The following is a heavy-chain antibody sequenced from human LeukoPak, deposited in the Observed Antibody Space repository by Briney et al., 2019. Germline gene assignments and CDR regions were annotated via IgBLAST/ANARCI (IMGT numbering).Heavy chain of an antibody. J-gene: IGHJ3*02. CDR2: ISWNSGSI. CDR3: AKDKYQLLRGAFDI. D-gene: IGHD2-2*01. V-gene: IGHV3-9*01. Sequence: PGRSLRLSCAASGFTFDDYAMHWVRQAPGKGLEWVSGISWNSGSIDYADSVKGRFTISRDNAKNSLYLQMNSLRAEDTALYYCAKDKYQLLRGAFDIWGQGTMVTVSS. CDR1: GFTFDDYA.